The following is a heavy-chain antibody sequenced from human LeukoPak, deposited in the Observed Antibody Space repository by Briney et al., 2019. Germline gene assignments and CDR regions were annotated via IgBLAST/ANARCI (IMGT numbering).Heavy chain of an antibody. CDR3: ARHKEGATIYAFDI. CDR2: IYYSGST. V-gene: IGHV4-59*08. Sequence: SETLSLTCTVSGGSISSYYWSWIRQPPGKGLEWIGYIYYSGSTNYNPSLKSRVTISVDTSKNQFSLKLRSVTAADSAVYYCARHKEGATIYAFDIWGQGTMVTVSS. J-gene: IGHJ3*02. D-gene: IGHD1-26*01. CDR1: GGSISSYY.